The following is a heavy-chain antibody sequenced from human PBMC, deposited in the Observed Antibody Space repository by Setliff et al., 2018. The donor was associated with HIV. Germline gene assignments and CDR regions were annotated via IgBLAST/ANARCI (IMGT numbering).Heavy chain of an antibody. J-gene: IGHJ5*02. V-gene: IGHV3-53*01. CDR1: GFGVSSNY. CDR3: AVWIREVIS. Sequence: GSLRLSCAASGFGVSSNYMSWVRQAPGKGLEWVSTISSDHNTYYPDSVRGRFTVSRDNSKNSLSLHMNSLKTEDTAVYYCAVWIREVISWGRGTLVTVSS. CDR2: ISSDHNT. D-gene: IGHD3-10*01.